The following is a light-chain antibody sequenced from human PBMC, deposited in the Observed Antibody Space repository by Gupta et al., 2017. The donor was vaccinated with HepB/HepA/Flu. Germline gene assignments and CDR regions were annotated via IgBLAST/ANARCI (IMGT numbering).Light chain of an antibody. Sequence: QSVLTQPLSVSGAPGQRVTISCTGSSSNIGAGYDVHWYQQLPGTAHKLLIYGNSNRPSGVPDRFSGSKSGTSASLAITERQAEDEADYYCQSYDSSLRGVFGGGTKLTVL. CDR2: GNS. CDR3: QSYDSSLRGV. V-gene: IGLV1-40*01. J-gene: IGLJ2*01. CDR1: SSNIGAGYD.